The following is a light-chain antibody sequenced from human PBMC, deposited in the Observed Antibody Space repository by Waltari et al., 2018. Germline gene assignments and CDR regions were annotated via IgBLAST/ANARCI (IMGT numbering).Light chain of an antibody. V-gene: IGKV1-5*03. CDR2: KAS. CDR3: QQYKSYST. CDR1: QSIDMW. J-gene: IGKJ2*01. Sequence: DIQMTQSPSSLSASVGDRVNITCRASQSIDMWLAWYQQKPGKAPKLLIQKASSVESGVPSRFRGSGSGTEFTLTISYLKPDDFATYYCQQYKSYSTFGHGTKLELK.